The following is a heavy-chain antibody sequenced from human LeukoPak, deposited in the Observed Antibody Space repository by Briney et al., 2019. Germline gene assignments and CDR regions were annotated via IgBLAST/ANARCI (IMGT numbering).Heavy chain of an antibody. Sequence: GESLKISCKGSGYSFKNYWIAWVRQMPGKGLEWMGIIYPGDSNTRYNPSFQGQVTISADKSISTAYLQWSSLKASDTAEYYCARQGLVASYGVDVWGLGTTVTVSS. J-gene: IGHJ6*02. CDR3: ARQGLVASYGVDV. CDR1: GYSFKNYW. V-gene: IGHV5-51*01. CDR2: IYPGDSNT.